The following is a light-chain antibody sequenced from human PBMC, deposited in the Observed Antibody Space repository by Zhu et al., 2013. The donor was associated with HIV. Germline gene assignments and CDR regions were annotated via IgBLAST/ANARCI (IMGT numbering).Light chain of an antibody. J-gene: IGKJ2*01. V-gene: IGKV1-5*01. CDR2: DAS. Sequence: DIQMTQSPSTLSASVGDRVTITCRASQSISSWLAWYQQKPGKAPKLLIYDASRLESGVSSRFSGTGSGTEFALTISSLQPDDFATYYCQHYNGYHTFGQGTKLEIK. CDR1: QSISSW. CDR3: QHYNGYHT.